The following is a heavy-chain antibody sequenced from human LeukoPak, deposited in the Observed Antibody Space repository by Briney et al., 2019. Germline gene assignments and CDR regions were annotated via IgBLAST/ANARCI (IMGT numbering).Heavy chain of an antibody. CDR2: ISHSGST. V-gene: IGHV4-38-2*02. CDR1: GYAISSGYY. J-gene: IGHJ4*02. CDR3: ARVLSGSYYLDY. Sequence: PSETLSLTCTVSGYAISSGYYWGWIRQPPGKGLEWIGSISHSGSTYYNPSLKSRVTISVDTSKNQYSLKLSSVTAADTAVYFCARVLSGSYYLDYWGRGALVTVSS. D-gene: IGHD1-26*01.